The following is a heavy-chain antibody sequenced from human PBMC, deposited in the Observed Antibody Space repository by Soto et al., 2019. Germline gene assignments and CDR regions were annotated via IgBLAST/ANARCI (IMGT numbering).Heavy chain of an antibody. V-gene: IGHV3-48*03. Sequence: EMQLVQSGGGLVQPGGSLRLSCAASGFTFSSYEMHWVRQAPGKGLEWISYISSSGTGTYYADSVRGRFTMSRDNTKNSVSLQMYSLRAEDTGIYYCVRDLHEPLAADALREANWGQGTQVTVSS. D-gene: IGHD4-17*01. CDR1: GFTFSSYE. CDR3: VRDLHEPLAADALREAN. J-gene: IGHJ4*02. CDR2: ISSSGTGT.